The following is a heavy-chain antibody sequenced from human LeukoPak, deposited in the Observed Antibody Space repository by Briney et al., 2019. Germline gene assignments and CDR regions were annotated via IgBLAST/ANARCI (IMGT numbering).Heavy chain of an antibody. D-gene: IGHD5-18*01. CDR1: GFSLSSYA. V-gene: IGHV3-23*01. CDR3: AREGRSAKQLWLFGSSGCGYFDY. Sequence: GGSLRLSCAASGFSLSSYAMSWVRQAPGKGLEWVSAISSTDAGTYHADSVRGRCTISRDNSKNTLYLQMNSLRAEDTAVYYCAREGRSAKQLWLFGSSGCGYFDYWGQGTLVTVSS. J-gene: IGHJ4*02. CDR2: ISSTDAGT.